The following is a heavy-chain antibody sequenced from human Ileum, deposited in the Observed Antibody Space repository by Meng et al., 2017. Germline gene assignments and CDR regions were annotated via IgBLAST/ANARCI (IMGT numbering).Heavy chain of an antibody. CDR1: GITFSYYQ. V-gene: IGHV3-11*01. CDR2: ISNSGSNI. J-gene: IGHJ4*02. Sequence: QVQLWLYGRELVTPGGALKLSFAASGITFSYYQTCVIRHAPGKGLEWVSYISNSGSNIYYVDAVKGRFTISRDNAKNSLYLQMNSLRAEDTAVYYCATLSYSSLGYWGQGTLVTVSS. CDR3: ATLSYSSLGY. D-gene: IGHD1-26*01.